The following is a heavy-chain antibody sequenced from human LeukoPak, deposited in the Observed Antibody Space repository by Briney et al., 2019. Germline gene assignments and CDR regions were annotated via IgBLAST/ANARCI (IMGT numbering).Heavy chain of an antibody. J-gene: IGHJ4*02. Sequence: AGGSLRLSCAASGFTFNYYAMSWVRQAPGKGLEWVSSISDNEGRTYYTDSVKGRFTISRDNTKNTVYLQMHNLRADGTAVYFCAGHDSFIPYWGQGALVTVSS. CDR2: ISDNEGRT. CDR1: GFTFNYYA. V-gene: IGHV3-23*01. CDR3: AGHDSFIPY. D-gene: IGHD5-18*01.